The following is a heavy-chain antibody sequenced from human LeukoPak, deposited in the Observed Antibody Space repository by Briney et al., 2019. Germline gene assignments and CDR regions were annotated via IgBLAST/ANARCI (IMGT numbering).Heavy chain of an antibody. CDR2: ISSSGSTI. Sequence: GGSLRLSCAASGFTFSDYYMSWIRQAPGKGLEWVSYISSSGSTIYYADSVKGRFTISRDNAKNSLYLQMNSLRAEDTAVYYCASGPQRSPFWSGYSQVYYFDYWGQGTLVTVSS. V-gene: IGHV3-11*04. CDR1: GFTFSDYY. D-gene: IGHD3-3*01. CDR3: ASGPQRSPFWSGYSQVYYFDY. J-gene: IGHJ4*02.